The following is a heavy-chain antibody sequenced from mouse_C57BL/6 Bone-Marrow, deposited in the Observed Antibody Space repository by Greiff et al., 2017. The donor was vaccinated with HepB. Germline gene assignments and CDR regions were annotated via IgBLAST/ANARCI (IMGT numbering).Heavy chain of an antibody. D-gene: IGHD3-2*02. Sequence: VQLQQSGPVLVKPGASVKMSCKASGYTFTDYYMNWVKQSHGKSLEWIGVINPYNGGTSYNQKFKGKATLTVDKSSSTAYMELNSLTSEDSAVYYCATRQLRPFAYWGQGTLVTVSA. J-gene: IGHJ3*01. CDR1: GYTFTDYY. CDR2: INPYNGGT. V-gene: IGHV1-19*01. CDR3: ATRQLRPFAY.